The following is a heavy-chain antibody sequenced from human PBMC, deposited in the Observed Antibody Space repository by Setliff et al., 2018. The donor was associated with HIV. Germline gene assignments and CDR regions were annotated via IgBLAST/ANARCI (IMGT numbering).Heavy chain of an antibody. J-gene: IGHJ6*03. CDR3: ARGRDGELFTKEGNYYYYIDV. D-gene: IGHD3-10*01. CDR1: GASFSGYY. V-gene: IGHV4-34*01. CDR2: INHSGSA. Sequence: SETLSLTCAVYGASFSGYYCNWIRQTPGKGLEWIGDINHSGSANYNTSLRGRVTISLDTSKNQFSLKVTSVTAADTAMYYCARGRDGELFTKEGNYYYYIDVWGKGTTVTVSS.